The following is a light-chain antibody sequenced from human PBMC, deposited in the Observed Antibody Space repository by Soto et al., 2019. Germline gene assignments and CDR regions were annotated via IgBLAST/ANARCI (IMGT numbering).Light chain of an antibody. Sequence: DIVMTQSPESLAVSLGERATINCKSSQSVLYRSNNKNYLGWYQQKPGQSPNLLIYWASTRESGVPDRFSGSGSGTEFTLTISSLQAEDVAVYYCQQYYSIPYTFGQGTKLEIK. CDR2: WAS. V-gene: IGKV4-1*01. CDR3: QQYYSIPYT. CDR1: QSVLYRSNNKNY. J-gene: IGKJ2*01.